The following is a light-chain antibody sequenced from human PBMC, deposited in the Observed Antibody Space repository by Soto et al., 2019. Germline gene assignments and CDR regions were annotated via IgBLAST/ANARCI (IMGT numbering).Light chain of an antibody. J-gene: IGKJ4*01. CDR1: QGIANH. CDR2: SAS. Sequence: DIRMTQSPSSLSVSRGDRVTISCRASQGIANHLAWYQQIPGKVPKLLIYSASTLPSGVPSRFSGSGSGTDFTLTISSLQPEDVEIYYCQKYNSGPLTFGGGTKVDIK. V-gene: IGKV1-27*01. CDR3: QKYNSGPLT.